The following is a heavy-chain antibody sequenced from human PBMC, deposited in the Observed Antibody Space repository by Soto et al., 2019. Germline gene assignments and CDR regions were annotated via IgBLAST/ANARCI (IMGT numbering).Heavy chain of an antibody. V-gene: IGHV2-5*02. J-gene: IGHJ4*02. CDR2: IYWDDSK. D-gene: IGHD1-26*01. CDR1: GFSLTTDRVG. Sequence: QITLKESGPTLVKPTQTLTLTCTFSGFSLTTDRVGVGWIRQPPGEALEWLAVIYWDDSKTYRPSLESRLTITKDTTKNQVPLTMTNMDSLDTATYYCAHAYGGRSLYGGQGTLVTVSS. CDR3: AHAYGGRSLY.